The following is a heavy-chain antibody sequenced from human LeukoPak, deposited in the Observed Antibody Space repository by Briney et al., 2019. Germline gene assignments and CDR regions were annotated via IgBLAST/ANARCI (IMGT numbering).Heavy chain of an antibody. J-gene: IGHJ6*02. CDR2: IYYCGST. Sequence: NPSETLSLTCTVSGGSISSYYWSWIRQPPGKGLEWIGYIYYCGSTNYNPSLKSRVTISVDTSKNQFSLKLSSVTAADAAVYYCARDSRYCSSTSCYEYYYYGMDVWGQGTTVTVSS. CDR1: GGSISSYY. CDR3: ARDSRYCSSTSCYEYYYYGMDV. D-gene: IGHD2-2*01. V-gene: IGHV4-59*01.